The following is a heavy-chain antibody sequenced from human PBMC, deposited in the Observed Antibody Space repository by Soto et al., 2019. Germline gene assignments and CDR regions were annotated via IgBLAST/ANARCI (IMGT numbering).Heavy chain of an antibody. Sequence: SETLSLTCAVCGGSFSGYYWSWIRQPPGKGLEWIGEINHSGSTNYNPSLKSRVTISVDTSKNQFSLKLSSVTAADAAVYYCARGPTDYGGNSDYWGQGTLVTVSS. CDR2: INHSGST. CDR1: GGSFSGYY. V-gene: IGHV4-34*01. D-gene: IGHD4-17*01. J-gene: IGHJ4*02. CDR3: ARGPTDYGGNSDY.